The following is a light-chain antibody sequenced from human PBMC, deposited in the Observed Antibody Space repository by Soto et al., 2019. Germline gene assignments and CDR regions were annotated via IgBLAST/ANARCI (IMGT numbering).Light chain of an antibody. CDR3: AAWDDSLNGRV. CDR2: SNN. CDR1: SSNIGSNT. V-gene: IGLV1-44*01. Sequence: QSVLTQPPSASXTXXXXXTISCSGSSSNIGSNTVNWYQQLPGTAPKLLIYSNNQRPSGVPDRFSGSKSGTSASLAISGLQSEDEADYYCAAWDDSLNGRVFGTGTKVTVL. J-gene: IGLJ1*01.